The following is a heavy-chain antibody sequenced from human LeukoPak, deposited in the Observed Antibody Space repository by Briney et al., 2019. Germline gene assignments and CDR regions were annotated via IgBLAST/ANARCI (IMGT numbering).Heavy chain of an antibody. CDR2: ISGGGEST. CDR3: ARRSGRRYEY. V-gene: IGHV3-48*03. Sequence: GGSLRLSCAASGFTFRSYEMNWVRHAPGRGLEWVSHISGGGESTVYPDAVKGRFTISRDSTKNSLYLQMNSLRVEDTGVYYCARRSGRRYEYWGQGVLVTVSP. CDR1: GFTFRSYE. D-gene: IGHD5-24*01. J-gene: IGHJ4*02.